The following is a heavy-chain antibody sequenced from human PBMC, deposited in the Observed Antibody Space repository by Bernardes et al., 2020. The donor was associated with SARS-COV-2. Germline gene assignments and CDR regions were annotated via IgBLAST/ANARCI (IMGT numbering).Heavy chain of an antibody. J-gene: IGHJ6*02. D-gene: IGHD6-6*01. Sequence: GGSLRLSCEVSGFSFSSSAMTWVRQAPGKGLEWVSAISAIGGSTYYADSVKGRFTISRDNSKNTLYLQMSSLRAEDTAVYYCAKNAKYSSSSMDVWGQGTTVTVSS. CDR3: AKNAKYSSSSMDV. V-gene: IGHV3-23*01. CDR1: GFSFSSSA. CDR2: ISAIGGST.